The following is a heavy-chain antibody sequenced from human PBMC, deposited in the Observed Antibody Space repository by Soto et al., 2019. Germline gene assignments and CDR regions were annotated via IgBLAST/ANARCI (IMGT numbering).Heavy chain of an antibody. D-gene: IGHD2-15*01. Sequence: VQLQESGPGLAKPSETLSLTCTVSGGSMSGFYWSWIRQAPGKGLGWIGNVFHSGSTIYNPSLKSRVTISVDTSKNQFSLKLSSVTAADTAVYYCAKEFCDPNGCYGRWLDPWVQGTLVTVSS. J-gene: IGHJ5*02. V-gene: IGHV4-59*01. CDR3: AKEFCDPNGCYGRWLDP. CDR2: VFHSGST. CDR1: GGSMSGFY.